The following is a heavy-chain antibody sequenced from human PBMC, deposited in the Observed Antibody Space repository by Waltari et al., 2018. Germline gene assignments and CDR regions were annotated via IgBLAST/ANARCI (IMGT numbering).Heavy chain of an antibody. CDR3: ARELAGGGSRWFDP. CDR1: GVSLNTSNLY. J-gene: IGHJ5*02. CDR2: IYYSGVT. Sequence: QVQLQESGPGLVKPSQTLSLTCTVSGVSLNTSNLYWSWIRQQPGKGLEWIGYIYYSGVTYYNPSLKSRVAISIDASKKQFSRTMTSVTAADTATYYCARELAGGGSRWFDPWGPGTQVIVSS. V-gene: IGHV4-31*03. D-gene: IGHD6-13*01.